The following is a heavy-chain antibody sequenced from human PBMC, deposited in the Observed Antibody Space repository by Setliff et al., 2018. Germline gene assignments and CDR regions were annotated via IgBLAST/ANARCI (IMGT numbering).Heavy chain of an antibody. CDR3: ARSRGYKHDSSGYYYDHYYYYYMDV. V-gene: IGHV4-39*01. CDR2: IYYTGTA. J-gene: IGHJ6*03. D-gene: IGHD3-22*01. Sequence: SETLSLTCTVSGDSISSTSYQWGWVRQPPGKGLEWIGSIYYTGTAYYNPSLKSRVTISVDTSKNQFSLKLSSVTAADTAVYYCARSRGYKHDSSGYYYDHYYYYYMDVWGKGTPVTVSS. CDR1: GDSISSTSYQ.